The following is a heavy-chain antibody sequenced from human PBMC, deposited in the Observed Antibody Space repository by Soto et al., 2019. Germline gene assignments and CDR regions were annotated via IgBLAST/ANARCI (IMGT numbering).Heavy chain of an antibody. J-gene: IGHJ4*02. Sequence: QVQLVQSGAEVKKPGSSVKVSCKASGDTFSFYTINWVRQAPGLGLEWMGRVNPILSMSNYAQKFQGRVKMTADKSTSTAYMELRSLRSEDTAFYYCATSYGSGYRGFDYWGQGALVTVSS. D-gene: IGHD3-10*01. V-gene: IGHV1-69*02. CDR3: ATSYGSGYRGFDY. CDR1: GDTFSFYT. CDR2: VNPILSMS.